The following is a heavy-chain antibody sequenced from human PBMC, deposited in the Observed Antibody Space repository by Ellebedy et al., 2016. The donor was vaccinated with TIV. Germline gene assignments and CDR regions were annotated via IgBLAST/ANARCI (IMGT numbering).Heavy chain of an antibody. CDR3: ARTSILTSNFDY. Sequence: AASVKVSCKASGYTFTSYGISWVRQAPGQGLEWMGWISTYNGITNYAQKLQGRVTMTTDTSTSTAYMELRSLRSDDTAVYFCARTSILTSNFDYWGQGTLVSVSS. D-gene: IGHD2-21*01. V-gene: IGHV1-18*01. CDR2: ISTYNGIT. CDR1: GYTFTSYG. J-gene: IGHJ4*02.